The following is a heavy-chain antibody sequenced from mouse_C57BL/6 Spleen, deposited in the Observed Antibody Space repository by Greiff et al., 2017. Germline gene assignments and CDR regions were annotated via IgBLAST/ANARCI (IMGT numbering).Heavy chain of an antibody. Sequence: QVQLKQSGAELMKPGASVKLSCKASGYTFTGYWIEWVKQRPGHGLEWIGDILPGSGSTNYNEKFKGKATFTADTSSNTAYMQLSILTTADSDIYYSARGVTGNYWYFDDWGTGTTVTVSS. D-gene: IGHD4-1*01. V-gene: IGHV1-9*01. CDR2: ILPGSGST. J-gene: IGHJ1*03. CDR1: GYTFTGYW. CDR3: ARGVTGNYWYFDD.